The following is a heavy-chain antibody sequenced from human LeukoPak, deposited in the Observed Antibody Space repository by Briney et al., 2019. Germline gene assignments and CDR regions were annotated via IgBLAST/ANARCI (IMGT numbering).Heavy chain of an antibody. V-gene: IGHV4-59*08. J-gene: IGHJ6*03. CDR2: IYYSGST. D-gene: IGHD2-2*02. CDR1: GGSISSYY. Sequence: SETLSLTCTVSGGSISSYYWSWIRQPPGKGLEWIGYIYYSGSTNYNPSLKSRVTISVDTSKNQFSLKLSSVTAADTAVYYCARHGYCSSTSCYNYYMDVWGKGTTVTISS. CDR3: ARHGYCSSTSCYNYYMDV.